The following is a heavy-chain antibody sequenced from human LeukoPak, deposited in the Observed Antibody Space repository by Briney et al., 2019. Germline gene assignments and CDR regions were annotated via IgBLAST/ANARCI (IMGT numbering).Heavy chain of an antibody. CDR3: AKELHAISSSSPGVDY. Sequence: GGCLRLSRAASRFTSIRYGMRWVREAPGKGQERVAFIRYNGVIKYYADSVKGRFTISRDNPKNTLNVHMNILRPEDTAVYYCAKELHAISSSSPGVDYWGQGTLVTVSS. J-gene: IGHJ4*02. D-gene: IGHD6-6*01. V-gene: IGHV3-30*02. CDR1: RFTSIRYG. CDR2: IRYNGVIK.